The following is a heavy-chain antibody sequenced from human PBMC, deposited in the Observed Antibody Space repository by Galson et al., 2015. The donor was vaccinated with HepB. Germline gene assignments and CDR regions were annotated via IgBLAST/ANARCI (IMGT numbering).Heavy chain of an antibody. CDR2: ISAFNGNT. CDR1: GYTFTNYG. Sequence: SVKVSCKASGYTFTNYGITWVRQAPGQGLEWMGWISAFNGNTNYAQKFQGRDTMTTETSTSTGYMELRSLRSDDTAVYYCARVEYYDFWAAYFGLNFWGQGTLVSVSS. D-gene: IGHD3-3*01. CDR3: ARVEYYDFWAAYFGLNF. J-gene: IGHJ4*02. V-gene: IGHV1-18*01.